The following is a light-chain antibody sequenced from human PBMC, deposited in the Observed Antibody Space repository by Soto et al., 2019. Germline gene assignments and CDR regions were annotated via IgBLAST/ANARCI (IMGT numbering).Light chain of an antibody. V-gene: IGLV2-8*01. CDR3: SSYAGSNNRYV. CDR1: SSDVGGYNF. Sequence: QSALTQPPSASGSPGQSVTISCTGTSSDVGGYNFVSWYQQHPGKAPKLLIYEVTKRPSGVPDRFSGSKSGNMASLTVSGLQAEDDADYYCSSYAGSNNRYVFGTGTKLTVL. J-gene: IGLJ1*01. CDR2: EVT.